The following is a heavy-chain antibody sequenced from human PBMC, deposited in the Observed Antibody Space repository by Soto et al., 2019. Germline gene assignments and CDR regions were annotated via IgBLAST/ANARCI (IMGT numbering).Heavy chain of an antibody. CDR3: AGHSSGVPGYYYGMDV. Sequence: GASVKVSCKSSGYTFTSYGISCVRQAPGQGLEWMGGIIPIFDTADYAQKFQGRVTITADESTNTAYMELSSLRSEDTAVYYCAGHSSGVPGYYYGMDVWGQGTTVTVSS. CDR2: IIPIFDTA. J-gene: IGHJ6*02. CDR1: GYTFTSYG. D-gene: IGHD3-22*01. V-gene: IGHV1-69*13.